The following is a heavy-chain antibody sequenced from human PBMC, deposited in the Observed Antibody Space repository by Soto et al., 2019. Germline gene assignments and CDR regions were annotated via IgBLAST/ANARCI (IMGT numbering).Heavy chain of an antibody. CDR1: GGSFSGYY. Sequence: SETLSLTCAVYGGSFSGYYWSWIRQPPGKGLEWIGEINHSGRTNYNPSLKSRVTISVDTSKNQFSLKLSSVTAADTAVYYCARGVDWRYFDYWGQGTLVTVSS. CDR2: INHSGRT. D-gene: IGHD3-9*01. CDR3: ARGVDWRYFDY. J-gene: IGHJ4*02. V-gene: IGHV4-34*01.